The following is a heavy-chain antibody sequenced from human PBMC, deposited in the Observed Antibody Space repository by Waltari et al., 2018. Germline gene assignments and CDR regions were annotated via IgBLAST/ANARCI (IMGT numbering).Heavy chain of an antibody. J-gene: IGHJ4*02. CDR1: GGSISSSSYY. D-gene: IGHD6-13*01. CDR3: ASTGIAAAAGY. Sequence: QLQLQESGPGLVKPSETLSLTCTVSGGSISSSSYYWGWIRQPPGKGLEWIGSIYYSGSNYYNPSLKSRVTISVDTSKNQFSLKLSSVTAADTAVYYCASTGIAAAAGYWGQGTLVTVSS. CDR2: IYYSGSN. V-gene: IGHV4-39*07.